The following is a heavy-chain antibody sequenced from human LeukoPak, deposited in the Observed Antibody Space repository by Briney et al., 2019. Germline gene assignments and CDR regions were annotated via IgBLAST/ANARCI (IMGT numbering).Heavy chain of an antibody. CDR3: ARANVYYYDSSGSDAFDI. CDR1: GFTFSDYY. V-gene: IGHV3-11*01. Sequence: GGSLRLSCAASGFTFSDYYMSWIRQAPGKGLEWVSYISSSGSTIYYADSVKGRFTISRDNAKNSLYLQMNSLRAEDTAVYYCARANVYYYDSSGSDAFDIWGQGTMVTVSS. D-gene: IGHD3-22*01. CDR2: ISSSGSTI. J-gene: IGHJ3*02.